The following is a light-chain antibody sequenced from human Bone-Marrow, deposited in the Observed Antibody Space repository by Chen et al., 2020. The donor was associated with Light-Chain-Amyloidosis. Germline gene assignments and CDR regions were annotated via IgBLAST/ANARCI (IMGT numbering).Light chain of an antibody. CDR2: DDS. V-gene: IGLV3-21*03. CDR1: NIGSKL. J-gene: IGLJ3*02. Sequence: SYVLTPPSSVSVAPGKTATIACGGNNIGSKLVHWYQQTPGQAPLLVVYDDSDRPSGIPERLSGSNSGNTATLTISRVEAGDEADYYCQVWDRSSDRPVFGGGTKLTVL. CDR3: QVWDRSSDRPV.